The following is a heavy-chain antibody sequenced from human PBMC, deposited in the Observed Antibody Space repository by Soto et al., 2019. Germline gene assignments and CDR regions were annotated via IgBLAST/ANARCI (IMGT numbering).Heavy chain of an antibody. CDR1: GFTFSSYG. CDR3: ARDLEEFRWQWLVRNDAFDI. V-gene: IGHV3-33*01. CDR2: IWYDGSNK. Sequence: HPGGSLRLSCAASGFTFSSYGMHWVRQAPGKGLEWVAVIWYDGSNKYYADSVKGRFTISRDNSKNTLYLQMNSLRAEDTAVYYCARDLEEFRWQWLVRNDAFDIWGQGTMVTVSS. D-gene: IGHD6-19*01. J-gene: IGHJ3*02.